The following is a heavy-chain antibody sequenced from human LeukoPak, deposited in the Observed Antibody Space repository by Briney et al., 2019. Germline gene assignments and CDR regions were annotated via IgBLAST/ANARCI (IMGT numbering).Heavy chain of an antibody. CDR3: ARDSDGGYDTPVDY. CDR2: ISSSESFI. D-gene: IGHD5-12*01. Sequence: GGSLRLSCIASDFTFSSFGMNWVRQAPGKGLEWVSSISSSESFIYYADSVKGRFTISRDNAKNSLYLQMNRLRAEDTAMYYCARDSDGGYDTPVDYWGQGTLVTVSS. V-gene: IGHV3-21*01. CDR1: DFTFSSFG. J-gene: IGHJ4*02.